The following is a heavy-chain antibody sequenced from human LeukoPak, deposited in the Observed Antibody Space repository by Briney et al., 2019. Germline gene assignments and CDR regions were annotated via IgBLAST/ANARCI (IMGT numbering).Heavy chain of an antibody. CDR1: GFTFDDDA. CDR3: AKDGMVRGVIRGLDY. CDR2: ISWNSGSI. Sequence: GRSLRLSCAASGFTFDDDAMHWVRQAPGKGLEWVSGISWNSGSIGYADSAKGRFTISRDNAKNSLYLQMNGLRAEDTASYYCAKDGMVRGVIRGLDYWGQGTLVTVSS. J-gene: IGHJ4*02. V-gene: IGHV3-9*01. D-gene: IGHD3-10*01.